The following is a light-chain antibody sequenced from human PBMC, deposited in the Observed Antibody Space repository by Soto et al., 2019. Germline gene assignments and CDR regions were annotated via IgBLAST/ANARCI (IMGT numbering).Light chain of an antibody. CDR1: QAVNTR. CDR3: QQYDNCPWT. Sequence: EIVLTQSPSTLSSFPGNRVTLSCRASQAVNTRLAWYQHKPGQAPRLLIYGASTRATGFPARFSGSGSGTDFTHTISSLQSEDFAVYYCQQYDNCPWTFGQGTKVDIK. J-gene: IGKJ1*01. V-gene: IGKV3-15*01. CDR2: GAS.